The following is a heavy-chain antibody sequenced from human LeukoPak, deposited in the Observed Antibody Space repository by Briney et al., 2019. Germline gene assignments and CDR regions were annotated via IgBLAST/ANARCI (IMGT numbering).Heavy chain of an antibody. V-gene: IGHV4-59*01. D-gene: IGHD6-13*01. Sequence: SETLSLTCTVSGGSISSYYWSWIRQPPGKGLEWIGYIYYSGSTNYNPSLKSRVTISVDTSKNQFSLKLSSVTAADTAVYYCARAGSCSWTSYYYYGMDVWGKGTTVTVSS. CDR3: ARAGSCSWTSYYYYGMDV. CDR2: IYYSGST. CDR1: GGSISSYY. J-gene: IGHJ6*04.